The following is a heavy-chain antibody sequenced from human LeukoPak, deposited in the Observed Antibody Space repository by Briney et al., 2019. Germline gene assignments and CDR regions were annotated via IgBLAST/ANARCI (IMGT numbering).Heavy chain of an antibody. CDR3: ASGSGDGYNWLFDS. D-gene: IGHD5-24*01. Sequence: GGALRLSCAASGFTFSNYWVHWVRQAPGEWRGWGSRVNRDGSGTGYAESVKGRVTLPRDSAKKTLYLQISSLRAEDTAVYYCASGSGDGYNWLFDSWGQGTLVTVSS. J-gene: IGHJ5*01. CDR1: GFTFSNYW. V-gene: IGHV3-74*01. CDR2: VNRDGSGT.